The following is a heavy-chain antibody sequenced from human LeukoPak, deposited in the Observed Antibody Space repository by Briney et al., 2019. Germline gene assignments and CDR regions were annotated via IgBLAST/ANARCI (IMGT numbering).Heavy chain of an antibody. Sequence: SETLSLTCTVSGGSTSSYYWSWIRQPAGKGLEWIGRIYTSGSTNYNPSLKSRVTMSVDTSKNQFSLKLSSVTAADTAVYYCARDPSTASAFDIWGQGTMVTVSS. CDR3: ARDPSTASAFDI. J-gene: IGHJ3*02. CDR1: GGSTSSYY. CDR2: IYTSGST. V-gene: IGHV4-4*07. D-gene: IGHD2/OR15-2a*01.